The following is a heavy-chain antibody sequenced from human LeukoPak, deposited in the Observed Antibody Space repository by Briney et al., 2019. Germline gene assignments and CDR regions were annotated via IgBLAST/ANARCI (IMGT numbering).Heavy chain of an antibody. CDR2: IIPIFGTA. D-gene: IGHD6-6*01. CDR1: GGTFSSYA. Sequence: ASVKVSCKASGGTFSSYAISWVRQAPGQGLEWMGGIIPIFGTANYAQKFQGRVTITADESTSTAYMELSSLRSEDTAVYYCARAPYSSSWGEYYYYGMDVWGQGTTVTVSS. V-gene: IGHV1-69*13. J-gene: IGHJ6*02. CDR3: ARAPYSSSWGEYYYYGMDV.